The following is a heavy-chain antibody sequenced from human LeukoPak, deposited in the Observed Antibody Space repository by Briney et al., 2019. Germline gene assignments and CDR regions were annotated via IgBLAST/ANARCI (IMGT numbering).Heavy chain of an antibody. J-gene: IGHJ4*02. D-gene: IGHD1-14*01. CDR1: GFTLRTYA. Sequence: GGSLRPSCVASGFTLRTYAMRWVRQAPGKGLEWVAVISSDGSKKFYSDSVKGQFTISRDNSKNTLYLQMNSLRTEDTGVYFCVRDAGGYWGQGTLVTVSS. V-gene: IGHV3-30-3*01. CDR3: VRDAGGY. CDR2: ISSDGSKK.